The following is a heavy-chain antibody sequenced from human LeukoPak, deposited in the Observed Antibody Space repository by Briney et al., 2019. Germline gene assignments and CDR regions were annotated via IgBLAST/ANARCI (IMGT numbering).Heavy chain of an antibody. J-gene: IGHJ3*02. D-gene: IGHD6-6*01. CDR1: GFTFSSYW. CDR2: ISSSSSTI. CDR3: ARDQVLEYSSWGRPFDAFDI. Sequence: PGGSLRLSGAASGFTFSSYWMNWVRQAPGKGLEWVSYISSSSSTIYYADSVKGRFTISRDNAKNSLYLQMNSLRAEDTAVYYCARDQVLEYSSWGRPFDAFDIWGQGTMVTVSS. V-gene: IGHV3-48*01.